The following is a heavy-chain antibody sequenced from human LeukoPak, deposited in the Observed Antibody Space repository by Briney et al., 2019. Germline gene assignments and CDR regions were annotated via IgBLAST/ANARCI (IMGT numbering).Heavy chain of an antibody. D-gene: IGHD3-3*01. V-gene: IGHV3-23*01. CDR2: ISGSGGST. CDR3: ARDDELTIFDY. CDR1: GFTFSSYA. J-gene: IGHJ4*02. Sequence: GGSLRLSCAASGFTFSSYAMSWVRQAPGKGLEWVSVISGSGGSTNYADSVKGRFTISRDNSKNTLYLQMNSLRAEDTAVYYCARDDELTIFDYWGQGTLVTVSS.